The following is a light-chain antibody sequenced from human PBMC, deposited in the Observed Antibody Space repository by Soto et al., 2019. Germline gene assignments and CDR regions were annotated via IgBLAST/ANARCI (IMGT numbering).Light chain of an antibody. Sequence: EIVLRQSPGTLSLSPGQRATLSCRASESISRDYLAWYQQRLGQAPRLLIYGASSGATGIPDRFSGSGSGADFTLTVSRLEPEDFAIYYCQQYGGVPYTFGQGTKVDIK. CDR2: GAS. CDR3: QQYGGVPYT. J-gene: IGKJ2*01. V-gene: IGKV3-20*01. CDR1: ESISRDY.